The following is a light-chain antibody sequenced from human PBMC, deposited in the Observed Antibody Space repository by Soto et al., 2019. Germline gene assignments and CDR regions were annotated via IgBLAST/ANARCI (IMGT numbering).Light chain of an antibody. CDR3: ETWDSNNWV. Sequence: QLVLTQSSSASGSLGSSVKLPCTLSSGHSSNIIAWHQQHPGKAPRFLMKLEGSGNYNKGSGVPDRFSGSISGADRYLTISNLQFEDEADYYCETWDSNNWVFGGGTNLTVL. CDR2: LEGSGNY. V-gene: IGLV4-60*02. CDR1: SGHSSNI. J-gene: IGLJ3*02.